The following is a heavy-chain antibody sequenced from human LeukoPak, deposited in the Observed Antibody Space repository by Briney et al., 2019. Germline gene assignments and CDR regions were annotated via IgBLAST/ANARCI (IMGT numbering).Heavy chain of an antibody. J-gene: IGHJ4*02. CDR1: GFTFNNFW. Sequence: GGSLRLSCAASGFTFNNFWVHWVRQAPGKGLEWVANINQDGSQKYYIDSVRGRFSISRDNAKNSLYLQMNSPRAEDTALYYCARALSDWGQGTLVTVSS. V-gene: IGHV3-7*03. CDR2: INQDGSQK. CDR3: ARALSD. D-gene: IGHD2-21*01.